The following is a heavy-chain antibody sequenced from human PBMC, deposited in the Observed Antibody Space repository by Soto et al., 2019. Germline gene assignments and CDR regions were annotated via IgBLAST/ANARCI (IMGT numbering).Heavy chain of an antibody. CDR1: GFTLGYYG. CDR2: LSYDGVYT. D-gene: IGHD3-22*01. V-gene: IGHV3-30*18. Sequence: QMRLVESGGGVVQPGRSLRLSCLVSGFTLGYYGTHWVRQAPGKGLEWVAHLSYDGVYTAYADSVKGRFTISSDSAQSTLFLQMDILTTDFTAVYYCAKVQGGSSDGMYVWVQVTNVTVSS. CDR3: AKVQGGSSDGMYV. J-gene: IGHJ6*02.